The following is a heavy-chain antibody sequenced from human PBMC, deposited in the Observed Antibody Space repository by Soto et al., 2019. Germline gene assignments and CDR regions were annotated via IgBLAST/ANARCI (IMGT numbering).Heavy chain of an antibody. CDR1: GYTFTSYD. D-gene: IGHD3-9*01. Sequence: ASVKVSCKASGYTFTSYDINWVRQATGQGLEWMGWMNPNSGNTGYAQKFQGRVTMTRNTSISTAYMELSSLRSEDTAVYYCARANYDILTGYYWYYYYYGMGVWGQGTTVTVSS. V-gene: IGHV1-8*01. J-gene: IGHJ6*02. CDR3: ARANYDILTGYYWYYYYYGMGV. CDR2: MNPNSGNT.